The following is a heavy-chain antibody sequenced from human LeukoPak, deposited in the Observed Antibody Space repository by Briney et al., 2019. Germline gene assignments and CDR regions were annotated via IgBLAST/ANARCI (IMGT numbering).Heavy chain of an antibody. Sequence: GGSLRLSCAASGFTFSSYGMHWVRQAPGKGLEWVAVIWYDGSNKYYADSVKGRFTIPRDNSKNTLYLQMNSLRAEDTAVYYCASDVDTAMVNWGQGTLVTVSS. CDR3: ASDVDTAMVN. V-gene: IGHV3-33*01. CDR1: GFTFSSYG. CDR2: IWYDGSNK. J-gene: IGHJ4*02. D-gene: IGHD5-18*01.